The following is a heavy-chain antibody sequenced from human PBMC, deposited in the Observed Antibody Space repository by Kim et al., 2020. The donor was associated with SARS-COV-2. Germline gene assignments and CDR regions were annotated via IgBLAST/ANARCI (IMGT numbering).Heavy chain of an antibody. Sequence: SETLSLTCTVSGGSISSGGYYWSWIRQHPGKGLEWIGRIYYSGSTYNNPSLKSRVTISVDTSKNQFSLKLSSVTAADTAVYYCARGYYDFWSGSNWFDPWGQGILVTVSS. CDR1: GGSISSGGYY. CDR2: IYYSGST. V-gene: IGHV4-31*03. CDR3: ARGYYDFWSGSNWFDP. D-gene: IGHD3-3*01. J-gene: IGHJ5*02.